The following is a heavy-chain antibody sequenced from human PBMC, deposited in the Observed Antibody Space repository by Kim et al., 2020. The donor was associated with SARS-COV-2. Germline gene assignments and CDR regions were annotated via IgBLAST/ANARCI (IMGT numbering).Heavy chain of an antibody. J-gene: IGHJ4*02. Sequence: GGSLRLSCAASGFTFSSYSMNWVRQAPGKGLEWVSSISSSSSYIYYADSVKGRFTISRDNAKNSLYLQMNSLRAEDTAVYYCAREDWNYGSGSLDYWGQGTLVTVSS. V-gene: IGHV3-21*01. D-gene: IGHD3-10*01. CDR3: AREDWNYGSGSLDY. CDR1: GFTFSSYS. CDR2: ISSSSSYI.